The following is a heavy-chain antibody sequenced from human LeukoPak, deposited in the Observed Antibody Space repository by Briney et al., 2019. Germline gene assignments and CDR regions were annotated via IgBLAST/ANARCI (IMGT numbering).Heavy chain of an antibody. CDR2: ISYDGSNK. CDR1: GFTFSSYG. V-gene: IGHV3-30*03. D-gene: IGHD4-11*01. J-gene: IGHJ4*02. CDR3: ARSISVGYSRWGGHDY. Sequence: GGSLRLSCAASGFTFSSYGMHWVRQAPGKGLEWVAVISYDGSNKYYADSVKGRFTISRDNSKNTLYLQMNSLRAEDTAVYYCARSISVGYSRWGGHDYWGQGTLVTVSS.